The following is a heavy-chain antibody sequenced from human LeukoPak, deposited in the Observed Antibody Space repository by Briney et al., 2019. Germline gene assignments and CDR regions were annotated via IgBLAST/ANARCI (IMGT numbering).Heavy chain of an antibody. D-gene: IGHD2-2*01. Sequence: GASVKVSCKASGYTFTSYGISWVRQAPGQGLEWMGWISAYNGNTNYAQKFQGRVTITADKSTSTAYMELSSLRSEDTAVYYCARDRLMGTRVYYYYGMDVWGQGTTVTVSS. CDR2: ISAYNGNT. V-gene: IGHV1-18*01. CDR3: ARDRLMGTRVYYYYGMDV. CDR1: GYTFTSYG. J-gene: IGHJ6*02.